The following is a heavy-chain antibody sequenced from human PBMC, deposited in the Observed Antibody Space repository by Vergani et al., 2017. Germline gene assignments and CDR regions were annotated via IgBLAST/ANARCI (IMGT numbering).Heavy chain of an antibody. CDR1: GYSISSFYY. D-gene: IGHD3-10*01. V-gene: IGHV4-38-2*01. J-gene: IGHJ6*02. Sequence: QVQLQESGPGLVQPSETLSLTCSVSGYSISSFYYWCFIRQPPGKVLKCIGSIYHSGSTYYNPSLKSRVIVSEDTSKNQFTIKLSSVTAADTAVDYCARHTPYGSGSYFYYYYGMDVWGQGTTVTVSS. CDR2: IYHSGST. CDR3: ARHTPYGSGSYFYYYYGMDV.